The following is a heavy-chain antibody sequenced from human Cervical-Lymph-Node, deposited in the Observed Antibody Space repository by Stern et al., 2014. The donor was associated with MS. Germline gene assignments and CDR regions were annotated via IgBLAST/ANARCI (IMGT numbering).Heavy chain of an antibody. CDR1: GFTFSNYW. D-gene: IGHD2-8*01. CDR2: IKRDGSEK. CDR3: ARESQYVDKSHFDY. V-gene: IGHV3-7*01. J-gene: IGHJ4*02. Sequence: VQLVESGGGLVQPGGSLRLSCAASGFTFSNYWMTWVRQAPGKGLEWVANIKRDGSEKYYVDSVEGRFSISRDNAKNSLYLQMNSLRAEDTAVYYCARESQYVDKSHFDYWGQGTLVTVSS.